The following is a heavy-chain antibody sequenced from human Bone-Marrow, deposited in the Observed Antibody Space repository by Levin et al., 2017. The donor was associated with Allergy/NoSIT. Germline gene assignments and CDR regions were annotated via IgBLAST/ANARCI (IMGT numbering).Heavy chain of an antibody. V-gene: IGHV4-4*07. CDR3: ARQSAQYYYDSSGYSAVAFDS. CDR2: IYTSGST. Sequence: SETLSLTCTVSGGSISSYYWSWIRQPAGKGLEWIGRIYTSGSTNYNPSLKSRVTMSVDTSKNQFSLKLSSVTAADTAVYYCARQSAQYYYDSSGYSAVAFDSWGQGTMVTVSS. J-gene: IGHJ3*02. D-gene: IGHD3-22*01. CDR1: GGSISSYY.